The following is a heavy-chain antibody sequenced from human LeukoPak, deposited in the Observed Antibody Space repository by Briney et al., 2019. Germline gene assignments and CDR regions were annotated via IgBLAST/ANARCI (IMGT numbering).Heavy chain of an antibody. Sequence: SETLSLTCTVSGGSISSGSYYWSWIQQPAGKGLEWIGRIYTSGSTNYNPSLKSRVTISVDTSKNQFSLKLSSVTAADTAVYYCARGISLYCSSTSCYHINTFDPWGQGTLVTVSS. CDR2: IYTSGST. V-gene: IGHV4-61*02. CDR3: ARGISLYCSSTSCYHINTFDP. CDR1: GGSISSGSYY. D-gene: IGHD2-2*01. J-gene: IGHJ5*02.